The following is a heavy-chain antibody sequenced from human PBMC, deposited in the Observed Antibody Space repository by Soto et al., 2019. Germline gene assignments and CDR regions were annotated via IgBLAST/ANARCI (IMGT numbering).Heavy chain of an antibody. J-gene: IGHJ6*02. D-gene: IGHD2-2*01. CDR1: GYTFTSYG. Sequence: QVQLVQSGAEVKKPGASVKVSCKASGYTFTSYGISWVRQAPGQGLEWMGWISAYNGNTNYAQKLQGRVTMTTDTSTSTAYMELRSLRSDDTAVYYCARGGYCISTSCYDGRDPYYYYGMDVWGQGTTVTVSS. CDR3: ARGGYCISTSCYDGRDPYYYYGMDV. CDR2: ISAYNGNT. V-gene: IGHV1-18*01.